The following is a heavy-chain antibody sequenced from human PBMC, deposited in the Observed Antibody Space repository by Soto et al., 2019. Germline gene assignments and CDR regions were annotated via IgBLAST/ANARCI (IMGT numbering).Heavy chain of an antibody. D-gene: IGHD2-21*02. CDR3: AREDDGGDRDYYGLDV. Sequence: PSETLSLTCTVSGGSISSDIYHWTWIRQSPGKGLEWIGYVYYGGSIFYNPSFKSRVTISVDTSKNQFSLQLSSVTAADTAVYFCAREDDGGDRDYYGLDVWGQGTTVTVSS. V-gene: IGHV4-30-4*08. CDR1: GGSISSDIYH. CDR2: VYYGGSI. J-gene: IGHJ6*02.